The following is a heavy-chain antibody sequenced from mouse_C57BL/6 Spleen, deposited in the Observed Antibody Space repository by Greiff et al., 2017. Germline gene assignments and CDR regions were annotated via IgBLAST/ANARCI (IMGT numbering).Heavy chain of an antibody. D-gene: IGHD4-1*02. Sequence: DVQLQESGPGLVKPSQSLSLTCSVTGYSITSGYYWNWIRQFPGNKLEWMGYISYDGSNNYNPSLKNRISITRDTSKNQFFLKLNSVTTEDTATYYCAREPQLGQSFDYWGQGTTLTVSS. CDR3: AREPQLGQSFDY. CDR2: ISYDGSN. J-gene: IGHJ2*01. V-gene: IGHV3-6*01. CDR1: GYSITSGYY.